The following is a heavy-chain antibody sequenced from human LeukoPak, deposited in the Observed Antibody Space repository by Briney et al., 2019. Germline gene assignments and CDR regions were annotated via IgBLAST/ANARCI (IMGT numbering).Heavy chain of an antibody. CDR3: VRDPTGLLRPTNWFDP. J-gene: IGHJ5*02. Sequence: SETLSLTCTVSGGSISSYYWNWIRQPAGKGLEWNGRIYISGSTNYNPSLRSRVTMSIDTSKNQFSLKLTSMTAADSAVYYCVRDPTGLLRPTNWFDPWGQGTLVTVSS. CDR2: IYISGST. D-gene: IGHD3-22*01. V-gene: IGHV4-4*07. CDR1: GGSISSYY.